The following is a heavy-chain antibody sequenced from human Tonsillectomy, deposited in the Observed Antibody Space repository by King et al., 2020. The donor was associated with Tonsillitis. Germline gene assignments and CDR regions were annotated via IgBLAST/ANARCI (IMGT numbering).Heavy chain of an antibody. CDR1: GGSISSYY. V-gene: IGHV4-59*01. J-gene: IGHJ5*02. CDR2: IYYSGST. Sequence: VQLRESGPGLVKPSETLSLTCTVSGGSISSYYWNWIRQPPGKGLEWIGYIYYSGSTNYNPSLKSRVAISVDTSKNQFSLKLTSVTAADTAVYYCARGSVVVAATGLNWFDPWGQGTLVTVSS. D-gene: IGHD2-15*01. CDR3: ARGSVVVAATGLNWFDP.